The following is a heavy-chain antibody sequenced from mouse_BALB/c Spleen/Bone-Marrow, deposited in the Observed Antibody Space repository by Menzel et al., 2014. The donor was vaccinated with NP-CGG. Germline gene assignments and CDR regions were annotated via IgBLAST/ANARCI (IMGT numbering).Heavy chain of an antibody. CDR3: TRGLGWDY. CDR1: GFNIKDTY. Sequence: EVQLQQSGAEIVKPGASVKLSCTASGFNIKDTYIHWVKQRPEQGLEWIGRIDPANGNTKSDPKFQGKATITADTSSNTAYLQLSSLTSEDTAVFYCTRGLGWDYWGQGTTLTVSS. CDR2: IDPANGNT. V-gene: IGHV14-3*02. D-gene: IGHD4-1*01. J-gene: IGHJ2*01.